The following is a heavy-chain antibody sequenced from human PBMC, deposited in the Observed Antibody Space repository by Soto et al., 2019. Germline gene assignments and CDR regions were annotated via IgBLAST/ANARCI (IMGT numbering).Heavy chain of an antibody. Sequence: ASVKVSCKASGYTFTVYYMHWVRQAPGQGLEWMGWINPKSGGTMYPQKFQGRVTMTWDTSISTAYMALTRLRSDDTAVYSCARDLAKGGGSAGFDYWGQGTLVTVS. CDR1: GYTFTVYY. CDR2: INPKSGGT. J-gene: IGHJ4*02. CDR3: ARDLAKGGGSAGFDY. V-gene: IGHV1-2*02. D-gene: IGHD1-26*01.